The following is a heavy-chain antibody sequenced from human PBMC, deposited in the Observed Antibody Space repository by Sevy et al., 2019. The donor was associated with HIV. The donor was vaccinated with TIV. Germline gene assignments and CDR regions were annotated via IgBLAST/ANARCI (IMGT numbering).Heavy chain of an antibody. CDR3: AGGGTYELWFGELLVGKYYFDY. CDR2: IYYSGST. J-gene: IGHJ4*02. D-gene: IGHD3-10*01. Sequence: SETLSLTCTVSGGSISSYYWSWIRQPPGKGLEWIGYIYYSGSTNYNPSLKSRVTISVDTSKNQFSLKLSSVTAADTAVYYCAGGGTYELWFGELLVGKYYFDYWGQGTLVTVSS. V-gene: IGHV4-59*01. CDR1: GGSISSYY.